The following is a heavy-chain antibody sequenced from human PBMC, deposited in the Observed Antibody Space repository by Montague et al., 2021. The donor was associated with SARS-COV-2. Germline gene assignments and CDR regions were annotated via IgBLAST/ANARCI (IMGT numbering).Heavy chain of an antibody. J-gene: IGHJ3*02. D-gene: IGHD6-19*01. CDR2: IYYSGST. CDR3: TRGSGWVGNAFDR. V-gene: IGHV4-59*01. Sequence: SETLSLTCTVSGGSISSYYWSWIRQPPGKGLEWIGYIYYSGSTNYNPSLKSRVTISVDTSKNQFSLKLSSVTAADTAVYYCTRGSGWVGNAFDRWGHGTGATAPS. CDR1: GGSISSYY.